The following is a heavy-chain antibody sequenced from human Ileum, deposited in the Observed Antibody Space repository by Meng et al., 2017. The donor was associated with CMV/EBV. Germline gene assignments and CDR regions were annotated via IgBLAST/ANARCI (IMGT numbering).Heavy chain of an antibody. CDR3: ARGPLAAHFDY. J-gene: IGHJ4*02. Sequence: QAQLVQSGADVKASVASVKVSYKASGYTINTYDITWVRQAPGQGLEWMGWISNYNGDTYYARKFQDRFTMTTDISTSTAYMELRSLKSDDTAIYYCARGPLAAHFDYWGQGTLVTVSS. D-gene: IGHD6-25*01. CDR2: ISNYNGDT. V-gene: IGHV1-18*01. CDR1: GYTINTYD.